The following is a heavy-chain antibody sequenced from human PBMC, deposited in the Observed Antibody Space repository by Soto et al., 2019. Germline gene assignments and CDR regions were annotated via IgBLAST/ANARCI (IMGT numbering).Heavy chain of an antibody. CDR2: LSREGNR. CDR1: GAPITTTKW. CDR3: ATQTISHTWGV. V-gene: IGHV4-4*01. D-gene: IGHD3-16*01. J-gene: IGHJ6*02. Sequence: QEQPQESGPGLVKPSETLSLTCTVSGAPITTTKWWAWVRLPPGKALEWIGELSREGNRNSNPSLEGRFIMSLDQSKNHFSLKLTSVTAADTAIYCCATQTISHTWGVWGRGTSVTVSS.